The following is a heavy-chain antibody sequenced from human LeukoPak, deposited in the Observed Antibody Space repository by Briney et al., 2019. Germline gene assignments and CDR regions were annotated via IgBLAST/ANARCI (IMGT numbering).Heavy chain of an antibody. CDR3: AKDMGYCSSATCYGLDY. Sequence: GGSLRLSCGASGFTFTTYAMTWVRQAPGKGLEWVSTVSGGGGTTYYADSVKGRFTISRDNSKNTLFLQMNSLRAEDTAIYYCAKDMGYCSSATCYGLDYWGQGTLVTVSS. CDR2: VSGGGGTT. V-gene: IGHV3-23*01. D-gene: IGHD2-2*01. CDR1: GFTFTTYA. J-gene: IGHJ4*02.